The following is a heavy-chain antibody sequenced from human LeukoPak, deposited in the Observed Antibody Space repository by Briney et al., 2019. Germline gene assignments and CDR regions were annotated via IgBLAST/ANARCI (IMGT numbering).Heavy chain of an antibody. Sequence: GGSLRPSCAASAFTFSRFAMSWVRQAPGKGLEWVSAIRAGSDVTYYADFVKGRFTTSRDNSKNMLFLQMNSLKVEDTAIYFCAQDWIDGDSGIDQWGQGTLVTVSA. V-gene: IGHV3-23*01. CDR1: AFTFSRFA. CDR3: AQDWIDGDSGIDQ. D-gene: IGHD4-17*01. J-gene: IGHJ4*02. CDR2: IRAGSDVT.